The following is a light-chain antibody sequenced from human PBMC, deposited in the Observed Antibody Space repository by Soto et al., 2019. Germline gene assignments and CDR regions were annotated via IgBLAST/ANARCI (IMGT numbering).Light chain of an antibody. CDR1: QSVDSNY. J-gene: IGKJ1*01. CDR3: QQYNNWPL. Sequence: EIVLTQSPGTLSLSPGEEATLSCRASQSVDSNYLAWYQQKPGQTPRLIIYGASGRADGIPHRFSGSGFGTEFTLTISSLQSEDFAVYYCQQYNNWPLFGQGTKVDIK. CDR2: GAS. V-gene: IGKV3D-15*01.